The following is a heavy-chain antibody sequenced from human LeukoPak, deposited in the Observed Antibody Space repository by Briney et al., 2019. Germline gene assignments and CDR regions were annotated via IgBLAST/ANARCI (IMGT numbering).Heavy chain of an antibody. V-gene: IGHV1-46*01. J-gene: IGHJ4*02. CDR1: GYTFTSYY. CDR2: INPTGGST. Sequence: ASVKVSCKASGYTFTSYYMHWVRQAPGQGLEWMGLINPTGGSTGYAQKFQGRVTMTRDMSTSTDYMELSSLRAEDTAVYYCAKDRGYYYDSSGYYLFDYWGQGTLVTVSS. CDR3: AKDRGYYYDSSGYYLFDY. D-gene: IGHD3-22*01.